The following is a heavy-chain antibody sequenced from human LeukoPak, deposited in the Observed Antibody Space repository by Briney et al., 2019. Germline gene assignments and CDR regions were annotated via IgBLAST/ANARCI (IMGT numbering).Heavy chain of an antibody. J-gene: IGHJ4*02. D-gene: IGHD1-26*01. V-gene: IGHV3-72*01. Sequence: GWSLRLSCAASGFTFSDHYMDWVRQAPGKGLEWVGRTRNKANSYTTEYAASVKGRFTISRDDSKNSVYLQMNSLKTEDTAVYYCARDDSGSYSLDYWGQGTLVTVSS. CDR1: GFTFSDHY. CDR3: ARDDSGSYSLDY. CDR2: TRNKANSYTT.